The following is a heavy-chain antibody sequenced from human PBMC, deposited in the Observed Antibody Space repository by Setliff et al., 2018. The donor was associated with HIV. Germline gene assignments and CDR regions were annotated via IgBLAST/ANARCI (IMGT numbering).Heavy chain of an antibody. J-gene: IGHJ4*02. CDR3: ASLFRLSGFWVSFLPDY. CDR1: GRSISSSTYY. V-gene: IGHV4-39*01. Sequence: SETLSLTCTVSGRSISSSTYYWGWLRQPPGKGLEWIGSIYYTGNPQYNPSLKSRVTSSVDTPKNQFSLYLSSVTASDTAVYYCASLFRLSGFWVSFLPDYWGQGILVTVSS. CDR2: IYYTGNP. D-gene: IGHD3-3*01.